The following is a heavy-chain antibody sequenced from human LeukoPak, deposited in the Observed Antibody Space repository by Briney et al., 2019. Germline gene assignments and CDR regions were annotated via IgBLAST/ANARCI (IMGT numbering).Heavy chain of an antibody. J-gene: IGHJ4*02. CDR1: GYTFTSYG. V-gene: IGHV1-18*01. CDR2: ISAYNGNT. D-gene: IGHD2-2*01. Sequence: ASVKVSCKASGYTFTSYGISWVRQAPGQGLEWMGWISAYNGNTNYAQKLQGRVTMTTDTSTSTAYMELRSLRSDDTAVYYCARVAIVVVPAEDGYFDYWGQGTLVTVSS. CDR3: ARVAIVVVPAEDGYFDY.